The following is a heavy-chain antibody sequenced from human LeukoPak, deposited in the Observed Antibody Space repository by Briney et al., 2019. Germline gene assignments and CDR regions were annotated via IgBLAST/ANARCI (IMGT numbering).Heavy chain of an antibody. CDR3: ARDVSYDSSGDAFDI. D-gene: IGHD3-22*01. Sequence: KTGGSLRLSCAASGFAFGTYSMNWVRQAPGKGLEWVSSVSTAGSFIYYADSVKGRFTISRDNAQNSLFLQMRSLRADDMAVYYCARDVSYDSSGDAFDIRGQGTMVTVSS. CDR2: VSTAGSFI. J-gene: IGHJ3*02. V-gene: IGHV3-21*01. CDR1: GFAFGTYS.